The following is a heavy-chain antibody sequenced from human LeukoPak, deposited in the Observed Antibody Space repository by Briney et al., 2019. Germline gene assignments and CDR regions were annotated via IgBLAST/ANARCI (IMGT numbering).Heavy chain of an antibody. J-gene: IGHJ6*02. D-gene: IGHD5-24*01. CDR3: ATGMATMGRAYYYYAMDV. Sequence: ASVKVSCKVSGYTLTELPIHWVRQAPGKGLEWMGSFDPEDDETLYAQKFQGRVTMPEDTSTDTAYMELSSLRSEDTAVYYCATGMATMGRAYYYYAMDVWGQGTTVTVSS. V-gene: IGHV1-24*01. CDR1: GYTLTELP. CDR2: FDPEDDET.